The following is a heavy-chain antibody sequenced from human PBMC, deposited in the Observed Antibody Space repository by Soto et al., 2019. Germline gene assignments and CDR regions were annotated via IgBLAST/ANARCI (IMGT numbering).Heavy chain of an antibody. CDR3: AKDPDFWSGYYTKY. CDR1: LFTFSSYA. Sequence: SLRLSCAASLFTFSSYAMSWVRQTPVKGLECVSAISGSVGSTYYADSVKGRFTISRDNSKNTLYLQMNSLRAEDTAVYYCAKDPDFWSGYYTKYWGQGTLVTVSS. J-gene: IGHJ4*02. V-gene: IGHV3-23*01. D-gene: IGHD3-3*01. CDR2: ISGSVGST.